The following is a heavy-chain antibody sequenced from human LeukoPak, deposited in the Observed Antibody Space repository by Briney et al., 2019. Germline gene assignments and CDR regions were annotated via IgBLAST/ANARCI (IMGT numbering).Heavy chain of an antibody. V-gene: IGHV3-74*01. CDR1: GFTFSRYW. CDR2: INGDGCST. J-gene: IGHJ4*02. Sequence: GGSLRLSCAASGFTFSRYWMHWVRQAPGKGLVWVSRINGDGCSTTYADSVKGRFTISRDNAKNTLYLQMDSLRAEDTAVYYCARDQLGDGDYLFDSWGQGILVTVSS. CDR3: ARDQLGDGDYLFDS. D-gene: IGHD4-17*01.